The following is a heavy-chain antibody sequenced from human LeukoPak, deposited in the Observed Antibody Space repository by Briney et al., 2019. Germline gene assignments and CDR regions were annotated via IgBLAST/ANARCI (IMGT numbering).Heavy chain of an antibody. CDR2: ISWNSGSI. CDR3: AKDFYDSSGYLDY. V-gene: IGHV3-9*01. D-gene: IGHD3-22*01. J-gene: IGHJ4*02. Sequence: GGPLRLSCAASGFTFDDYAMHWVRQAPGKGLEWVSGISWNSGSIGYADSVKGRFTISRDNAKNSLYLQMNSLRAEDTALYYCAKDFYDSSGYLDYWGQGTLVTVSS. CDR1: GFTFDDYA.